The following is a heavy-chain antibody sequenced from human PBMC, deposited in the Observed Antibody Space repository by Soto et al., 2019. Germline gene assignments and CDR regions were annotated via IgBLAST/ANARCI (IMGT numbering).Heavy chain of an antibody. CDR3: ARVARSDFWSGYYPNDY. V-gene: IGHV1-8*01. CDR1: GYTFTSYD. D-gene: IGHD3-3*01. Sequence: QVQLVQSGAEVKKPGASVKVSCKASGYTFTSYDINWVRQATGQGLEWMGWMNPNSGNTGYAQKFQGRIIMTSNTSISTAYIELSSLRSDDTAVYYCARVARSDFWSGYYPNDYWGQGTLFTVSS. J-gene: IGHJ4*02. CDR2: MNPNSGNT.